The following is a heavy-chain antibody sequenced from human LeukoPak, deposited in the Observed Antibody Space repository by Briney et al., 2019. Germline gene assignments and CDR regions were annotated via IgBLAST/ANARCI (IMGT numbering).Heavy chain of an antibody. V-gene: IGHV3-9*01. CDR1: GFTFDDYA. D-gene: IGHD3-9*01. CDR2: ISWNSGSI. J-gene: IGHJ4*02. CDR3: AKDMDDILTGPTLFDY. Sequence: GGSLRLSCAASGFTFDDYAMHWVRQAPGKGLEWVSGISWNSGSIGYADSVKGRFTISRDNAKNSLYLQMNSLRAEDTALYYCAKDMDDILTGPTLFDYWGQGTLVTVSS.